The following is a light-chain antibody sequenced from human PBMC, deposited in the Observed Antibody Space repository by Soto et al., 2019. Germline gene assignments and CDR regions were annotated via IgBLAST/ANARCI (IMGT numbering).Light chain of an antibody. V-gene: IGKV1-6*02. J-gene: IGKJ1*01. CDR2: AAS. CDR3: LQDYTYPWT. Sequence: IQMTQSPSSRSAWVLGVVGGSFLASQDIGNDLGWYQQKPGKAPNLLIYAASSLRSGVPSRFSGSGSGTHFTLTINSLQAQDSATYFCLQDYTYPWTFGQGTKVDI. CDR1: QDIGND.